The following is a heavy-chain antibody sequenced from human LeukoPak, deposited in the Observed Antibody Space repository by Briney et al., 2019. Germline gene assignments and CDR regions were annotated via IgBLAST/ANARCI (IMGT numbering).Heavy chain of an antibody. Sequence: ASVKVSCKASGYTFTSYDINWVRQATGQGLEWMGWMNPNSGNTGYAQKLQGRVTMTRNTSISTAYMELSSLRSEDTAVYYCARGLEYSSSWSLYYYYYGMDVWGQGTTVTVSS. CDR1: GYTFTSYD. CDR3: ARGLEYSSSWSLYYYYYGMDV. CDR2: MNPNSGNT. V-gene: IGHV1-8*01. D-gene: IGHD6-13*01. J-gene: IGHJ6*02.